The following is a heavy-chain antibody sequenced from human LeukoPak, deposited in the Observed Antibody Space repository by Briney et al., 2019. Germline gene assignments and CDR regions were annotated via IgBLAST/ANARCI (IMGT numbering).Heavy chain of an antibody. CDR1: GFTVSSNY. CDR2: ICSGGST. D-gene: IGHD3-22*01. Sequence: PGGSLRLSCAASGFTVSSNYMSWVRQAPGKGLEWVSVICSGGSTYYADSVKGRFTISRDNSKNTLYLQMNSLRAEDTAVYYCATATPRYDSSGYYFPFDYWGQGTLVTVSS. CDR3: ATATPRYDSSGYYFPFDY. J-gene: IGHJ4*02. V-gene: IGHV3-66*01.